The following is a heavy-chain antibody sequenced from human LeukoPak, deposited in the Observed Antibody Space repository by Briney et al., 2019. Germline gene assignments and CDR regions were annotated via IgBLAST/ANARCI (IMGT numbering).Heavy chain of an antibody. Sequence: GGSLRLSCAASGFTFSDYHMSWIRQAPGKGLEWVSYISSSGSTIYYADSVKGRFTISRDNAKNSLYLQMNSLRAEDTAVYYCARDHRPRTIFGVVNHWGQGTLVTVSS. CDR2: ISSSGSTI. V-gene: IGHV3-11*04. CDR1: GFTFSDYH. J-gene: IGHJ4*02. CDR3: ARDHRPRTIFGVVNH. D-gene: IGHD3-3*01.